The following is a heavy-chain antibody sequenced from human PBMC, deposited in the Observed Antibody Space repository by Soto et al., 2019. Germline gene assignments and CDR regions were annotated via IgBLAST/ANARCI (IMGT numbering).Heavy chain of an antibody. CDR2: IDGSGRNT. CDR1: GFTFSSYA. V-gene: IGHV3-23*01. CDR3: AKDGGSVCSGGTCYFQAPDY. D-gene: IGHD2-8*02. J-gene: IGHJ4*02. Sequence: GGSLRLSCAASGFTFSSYAMSWVRQAPGKGLEWVSGIDGSGRNTYYADSVKGRFTISRDNSKNTLSVQMDSLRVEDTALYYCAKDGGSVCSGGTCYFQAPDYWGQGTLVTVSS.